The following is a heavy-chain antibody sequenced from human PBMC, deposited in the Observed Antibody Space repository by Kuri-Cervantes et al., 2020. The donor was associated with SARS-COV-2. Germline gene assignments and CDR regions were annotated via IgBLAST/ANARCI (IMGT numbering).Heavy chain of an antibody. D-gene: IGHD3-22*01. CDR2: IYYTGST. V-gene: IGHV4-59*08. J-gene: IGHJ5*02. Sequence: SETLSLTCTVSGGSISSYYWSWIRQPPGKGLEWIGYIYYTGSTNYNPSLKSRVTISVDTSKNQFSLKLSSVTAADTAVYYCACTYYYDSSGPGAWFDPWGQGTLVTVSS. CDR3: ACTYYYDSSGPGAWFDP. CDR1: GGSISSYY.